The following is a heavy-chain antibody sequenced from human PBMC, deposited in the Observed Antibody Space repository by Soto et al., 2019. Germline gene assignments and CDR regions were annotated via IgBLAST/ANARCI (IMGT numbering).Heavy chain of an antibody. V-gene: IGHV4-59*01. CDR2: LSYNGNT. CDR1: GGSINTYY. Sequence: QVQLQESGPGLVEPSETLSLTCTVSGGSINTYYWNWIRQPPGKGLEWIGSLSYNGNTNYNPSLKSRVTISGDTSKNQFSLKLTSATAADTAVYYCARSVPSTAVTRGARWFDPWGQGTLVTVSS. CDR3: ARSVPSTAVTRGARWFDP. D-gene: IGHD4-17*01. J-gene: IGHJ5*02.